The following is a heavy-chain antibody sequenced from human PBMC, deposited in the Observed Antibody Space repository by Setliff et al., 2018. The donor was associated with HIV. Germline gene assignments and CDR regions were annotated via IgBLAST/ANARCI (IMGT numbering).Heavy chain of an antibody. CDR2: VTPILHTT. CDR1: GDTFSTYV. Sequence: SVKVSCKSSGDTFSTYVFTWVRQAPGQGLEWMGGVTPILHTTNYAQKFQGRVTITADMSTNTAYMELRSLTSEDTAVYYCARDHQTMLWLDYWGQGTLVTVSS. CDR3: ARDHQTMLWLDY. D-gene: IGHD2-21*01. V-gene: IGHV1-69*10. J-gene: IGHJ4*02.